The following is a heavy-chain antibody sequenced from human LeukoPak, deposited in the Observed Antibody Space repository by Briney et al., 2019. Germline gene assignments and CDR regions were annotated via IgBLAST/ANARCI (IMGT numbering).Heavy chain of an antibody. CDR2: ISNSAGII. Sequence: GGSLRLSCAASGFTFSTYDMNWVRQAPGKGLEWVSFISNSAGIIKYADSVKGRFTISRDNAENSLYLQMNSLRAEDTAVYYCANDLGWIQLNLGRGQGTLVTVSS. V-gene: IGHV3-48*03. J-gene: IGHJ4*02. CDR3: ANDLGWIQLNLG. CDR1: GFTFSTYD. D-gene: IGHD5-18*01.